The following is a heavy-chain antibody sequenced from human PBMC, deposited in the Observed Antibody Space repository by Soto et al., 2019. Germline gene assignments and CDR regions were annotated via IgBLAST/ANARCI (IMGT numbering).Heavy chain of an antibody. J-gene: IGHJ4*02. CDR1: GFTFSSYG. V-gene: IGHV3-30*18. Sequence: GGSLRLSCAASGFTFSSYGMHWVRQAPGKGLEWVAVISYDGSNKYYADSVKGRFTISRDNSKNTLYLQMNSLRAEDTAVYYCAKSYYDSSGYCDYWGQGTLVNVS. D-gene: IGHD3-22*01. CDR2: ISYDGSNK. CDR3: AKSYYDSSGYCDY.